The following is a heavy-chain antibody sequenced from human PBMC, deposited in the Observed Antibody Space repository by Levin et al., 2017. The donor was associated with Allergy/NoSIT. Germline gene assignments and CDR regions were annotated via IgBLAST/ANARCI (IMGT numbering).Heavy chain of an antibody. D-gene: IGHD3-10*01. CDR1: GFTFSSYG. V-gene: IGHV3-33*01. J-gene: IGHJ4*02. CDR3: ARGGSVLLWFGELQMLDY. CDR2: IWYDGSNK. Sequence: GESLKISCAASGFTFSSYGMHWVRQAPGKGLEWVAVIWYDGSNKYYADSVKGRFTISRDNSKNTLYLQMNSLRAEDTAVYYCARGGSVLLWFGELQMLDYWGQGTLVTVSS.